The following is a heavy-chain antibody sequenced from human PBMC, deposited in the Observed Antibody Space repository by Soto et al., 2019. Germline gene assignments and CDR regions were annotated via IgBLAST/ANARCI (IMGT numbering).Heavy chain of an antibody. J-gene: IGHJ4*02. CDR3: ARGSSGSY. Sequence: ASVKVSCKASGYSFTNNDVSWVRQATGQGLEWMGWMNPGSGDTGYAQKFQGRVTITRDTSASTAYMELSSLRSEDTAVYYCARGSSGSYWGQGTLVTVSS. CDR2: MNPGSGDT. D-gene: IGHD6-19*01. V-gene: IGHV1-8*01. CDR1: GYSFTNND.